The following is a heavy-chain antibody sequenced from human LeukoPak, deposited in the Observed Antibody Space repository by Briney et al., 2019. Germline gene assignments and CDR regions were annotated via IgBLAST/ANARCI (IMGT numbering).Heavy chain of an antibody. CDR1: GVTFSSYW. CDR2: INNDGSGT. J-gene: IGHJ5*02. CDR3: VRGGESTWS. Sequence: GGSLRLSCAASGVTFSSYWMHWVRQAPGKGPVWVSRINNDGSGTTYADSVKGRFTISRDDAKNTLYLQMNSLRAEDTAVYYCVRGGESTWSWGQGTLVTVSS. V-gene: IGHV3-74*01. D-gene: IGHD2-15*01.